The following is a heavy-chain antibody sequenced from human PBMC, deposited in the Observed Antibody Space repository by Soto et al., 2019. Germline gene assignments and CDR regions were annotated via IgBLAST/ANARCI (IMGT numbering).Heavy chain of an antibody. CDR2: INHSGST. Sequence: SETLSLTCAVYGGSFSCYYWSWIRQPPGKGLEWIGEINHSGSTNYNPSLKSRVTISVDTSKNQFSLKLSSVTAADTAVYYCARGHDSYRHYGMDVWGQGTTVTVSS. D-gene: IGHD3-16*02. CDR1: GGSFSCYY. CDR3: ARGHDSYRHYGMDV. V-gene: IGHV4-34*01. J-gene: IGHJ6*02.